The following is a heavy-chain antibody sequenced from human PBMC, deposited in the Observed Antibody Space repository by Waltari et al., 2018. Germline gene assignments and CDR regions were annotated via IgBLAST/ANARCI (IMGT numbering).Heavy chain of an antibody. D-gene: IGHD3-3*01. J-gene: IGHJ5*02. CDR3: ARLFWSGYYCWFDP. Sequence: QVQLQESGPGLVKPSETLSLTCTVSGGSISSYYWSWIRQPPGKGLEWIGEINHSGSTNYNPSLKSRVTISVDTSKNQFSLKLSSVTAADTAVYYCARLFWSGYYCWFDPWGQGTLVTVSS. CDR2: INHSGST. CDR1: GGSISSYY. V-gene: IGHV4-34*01.